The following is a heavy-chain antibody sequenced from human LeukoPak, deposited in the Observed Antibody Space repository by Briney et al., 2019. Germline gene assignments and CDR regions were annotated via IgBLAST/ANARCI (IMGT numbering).Heavy chain of an antibody. CDR2: IRQDGGEK. CDR1: GFTFRDYW. CDR3: ARDGTAAGLYFDL. J-gene: IGHJ4*01. V-gene: IGHV3-7*01. Sequence: GGSLRLSCAASGFTFRDYWVNWVRQAPGKGLEWVASIRQDGGEKTYVDSVKGRFTISRDNTKNSLYLQMISLRAEDTAVYYCARDGTAAGLYFDLWGQGTLVTVSS. D-gene: IGHD6-13*01.